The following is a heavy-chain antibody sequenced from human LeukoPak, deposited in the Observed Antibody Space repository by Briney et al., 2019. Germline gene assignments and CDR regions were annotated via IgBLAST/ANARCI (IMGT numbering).Heavy chain of an antibody. Sequence: SVKVSCKASGGTFSSYAISWVRQAPGQGLEWMGGIIPIFGTANYAQKFQGRVTITADESTSTAYMELSSLRSEDTAVYYCARLPLRSIAVGYYGMDVWGQGTTVTISS. J-gene: IGHJ6*02. CDR1: GGTFSSYA. CDR3: ARLPLRSIAVGYYGMDV. V-gene: IGHV1-69*13. CDR2: IIPIFGTA. D-gene: IGHD6-6*01.